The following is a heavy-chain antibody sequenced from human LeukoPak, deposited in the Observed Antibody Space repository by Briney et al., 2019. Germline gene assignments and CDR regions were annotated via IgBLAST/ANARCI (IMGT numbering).Heavy chain of an antibody. V-gene: IGHV4-34*01. Sequence: XETLSLTCAVYGGSFSGYYWSWIRQPPGKGLEWIGEINHSGSTNYNPSLKSRVTISVDTSKNQFSLKLSSVTAADTAVYYCARGWLQFRYWGQGTLVTVSS. CDR2: INHSGST. J-gene: IGHJ4*02. CDR1: GGSFSGYY. CDR3: ARGWLQFRY. D-gene: IGHD5-24*01.